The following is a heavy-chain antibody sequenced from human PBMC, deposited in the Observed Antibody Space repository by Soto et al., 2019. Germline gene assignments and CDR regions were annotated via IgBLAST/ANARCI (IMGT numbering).Heavy chain of an antibody. CDR1: AFPFSHHA. CDR2: LSFDGTNE. J-gene: IGHJ3*01. Sequence: GGSLRPSYAATAFPFSHHALHWVRQAPGKGLEWVALLSFDGTNEYYADSVKGRFTISRDNSKNTLYLQMNSLRAEDTAVYYCARDQLLGNIAAACTGHYYYLLDVWGQG. D-gene: IGHD6-13*01. CDR3: ARDQLLGNIAAACTGHYYYLLDV. V-gene: IGHV3-30-3*01.